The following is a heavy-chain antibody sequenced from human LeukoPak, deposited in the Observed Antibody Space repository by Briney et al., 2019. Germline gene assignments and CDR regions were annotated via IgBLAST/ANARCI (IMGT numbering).Heavy chain of an antibody. J-gene: IGHJ4*02. CDR2: IRYDGSNK. Sequence: GGSLRLSCAASGFTFSSYGMHWVRQAPGKGLEWVAFIRYDGSNKYYADSVRGRFTISRDNSKNTLYLQMNSLRAEDTAVYYCAKGVYSSSSPVFDYWGQGTLVTVSS. D-gene: IGHD6-6*01. CDR1: GFTFSSYG. V-gene: IGHV3-30*02. CDR3: AKGVYSSSSPVFDY.